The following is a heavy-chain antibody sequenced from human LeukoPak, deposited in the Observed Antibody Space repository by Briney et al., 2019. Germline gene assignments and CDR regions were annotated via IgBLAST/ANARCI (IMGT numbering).Heavy chain of an antibody. CDR1: GFTFSTYA. D-gene: IGHD1-14*01. J-gene: IGHJ4*02. CDR2: LTGGGGGT. Sequence: GSLRLSCAASGFTFSTYAMSWVRQAPGKGLEWVSGLTGGGGGTSYADSVKGRFTISRDNSKNTLYLQMNSLRAGDTAVYYCAKDKGAVTGTFDYWGQGTLVTVSS. V-gene: IGHV3-23*01. CDR3: AKDKGAVTGTFDY.